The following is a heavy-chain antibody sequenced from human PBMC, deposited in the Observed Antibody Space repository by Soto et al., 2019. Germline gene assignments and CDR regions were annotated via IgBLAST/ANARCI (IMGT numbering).Heavy chain of an antibody. Sequence: PGGSLRLSXAASGFTFRSYWMSWVRQAPGKGLEWVANIKQDGSEKYYVDSVKGRFTISRDNAKNSLFLQMNSLRAEDTAVYYCAPQGGVIVPLPAAIPFDYWGRGTLVTVSS. J-gene: IGHJ4*02. V-gene: IGHV3-7*01. CDR2: IKQDGSEK. CDR3: APQGGVIVPLPAAIPFDY. D-gene: IGHD2-2*01. CDR1: GFTFRSYW.